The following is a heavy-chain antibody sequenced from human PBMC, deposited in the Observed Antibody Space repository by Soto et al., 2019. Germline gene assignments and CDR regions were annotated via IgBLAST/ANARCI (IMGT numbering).Heavy chain of an antibody. CDR3: AREGLYDFWSGYPTKSLLDP. CDR2: IYYSGST. J-gene: IGHJ5*02. D-gene: IGHD3-3*01. V-gene: IGHV4-39*02. CDR1: GGSISSGGYY. Sequence: SETLSLTCTVSGGSISSGGYYWSWIRQHPGKGLEWIGCIYYSGSTYYNPSLKSRVTISVDTSKNQFSLKLSSVTAADTAVYYCAREGLYDFWSGYPTKSLLDPWGQGTLVTVSS.